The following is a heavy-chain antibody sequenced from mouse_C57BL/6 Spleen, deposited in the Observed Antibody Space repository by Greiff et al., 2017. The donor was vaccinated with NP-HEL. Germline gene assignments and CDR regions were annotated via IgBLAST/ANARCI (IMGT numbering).Heavy chain of an antibody. CDR2: IWSGGST. CDR3: ASYYGSSYGYFDV. Sequence: VQLQESGPGLVQPSQSLSITCTVSGFSLTSYGVHWVRQSPGKGLEWLGVIWSGGSTDYNAAFISRLSISKDNSKSQVFFKMNSLQADDTAIYYCASYYGSSYGYFDVWGTGTTVTVSS. D-gene: IGHD1-1*01. CDR1: GFSLTSYG. V-gene: IGHV2-2*01. J-gene: IGHJ1*03.